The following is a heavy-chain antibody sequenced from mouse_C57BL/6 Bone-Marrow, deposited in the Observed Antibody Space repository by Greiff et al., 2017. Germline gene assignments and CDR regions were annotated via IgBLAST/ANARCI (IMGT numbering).Heavy chain of an antibody. CDR3: AGDYGRPWYAMDY. Sequence: VQLQQPGAELVKPGASVKMSCKASGYTFTSYWITWVKQRPGQGLEWIGDIYPGSGSTNYNEKFKSKATLTVDTSSSTAYMQLSSLTSEDSAVDYCAGDYGRPWYAMDYWGQGTSVTVSS. V-gene: IGHV1-55*01. D-gene: IGHD2-1*01. J-gene: IGHJ4*01. CDR2: IYPGSGST. CDR1: GYTFTSYW.